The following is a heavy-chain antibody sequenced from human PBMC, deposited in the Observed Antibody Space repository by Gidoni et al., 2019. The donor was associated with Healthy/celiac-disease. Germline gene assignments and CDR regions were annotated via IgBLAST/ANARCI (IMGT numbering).Heavy chain of an antibody. CDR1: GGPLSSYA. CDR3: ARLGYGSGSYYKDY. Sequence: QVQPVQSAAEVKKPGSLVNVFCQASGGPLSSYAISWVRQAPGQGLEWMGGSIPIFGTANYAQKFQGRVTITADESTSTAYMELSSLRSEDTAVYYCARLGYGSGSYYKDYWGQGTLVTVSS. J-gene: IGHJ4*02. D-gene: IGHD3-10*01. V-gene: IGHV1-69*01. CDR2: SIPIFGTA.